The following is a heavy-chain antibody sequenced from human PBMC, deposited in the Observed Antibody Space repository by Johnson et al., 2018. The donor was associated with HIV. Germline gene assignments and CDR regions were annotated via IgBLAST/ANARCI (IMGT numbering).Heavy chain of an antibody. Sequence: QMLLVESGGGLVKPGGSLRLSCAASGFTLSDHYMSWIRQTPGKGLEWVSYITSSGETTYYADSVKGRFTISRDNSKNTLYLQMNSLRPEDTAVYYCARSSGYYGTDAFDIWGQGTMVTVSS. CDR2: ITSSGETT. J-gene: IGHJ3*02. V-gene: IGHV3-11*04. D-gene: IGHD3-22*01. CDR3: ARSSGYYGTDAFDI. CDR1: GFTLSDHY.